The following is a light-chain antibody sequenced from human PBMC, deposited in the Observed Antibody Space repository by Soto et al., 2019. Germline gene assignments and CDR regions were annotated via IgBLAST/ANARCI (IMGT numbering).Light chain of an antibody. CDR2: AAS. Sequence: DILMTQSPSSLSASVGDRVTITCRASQSISSYLNWYQQKPGKAPKLLIYAASSLQSGVPSRFIGSGSGTDFTRTISRLQPEEFATYYCRQSYSTPYTFGQGTKLEIK. CDR1: QSISSY. CDR3: RQSYSTPYT. V-gene: IGKV1-39*01. J-gene: IGKJ2*01.